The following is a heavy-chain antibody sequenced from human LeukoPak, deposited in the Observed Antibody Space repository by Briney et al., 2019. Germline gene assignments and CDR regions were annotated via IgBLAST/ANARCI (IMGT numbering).Heavy chain of an antibody. CDR1: GFTFSSYG. V-gene: IGHV3-30*03. Sequence: GGSLRLSCAASGFTFSSYGMRWVRQAPGKGLEWVAVISYDGSNKYYADSVRGRFTISRDNSKNTLYLQMNSLRAEDTAVYYCARNYYDSSGYYYLPDYWGQGTLVTVSS. D-gene: IGHD3-22*01. CDR3: ARNYYDSSGYYYLPDY. J-gene: IGHJ4*02. CDR2: ISYDGSNK.